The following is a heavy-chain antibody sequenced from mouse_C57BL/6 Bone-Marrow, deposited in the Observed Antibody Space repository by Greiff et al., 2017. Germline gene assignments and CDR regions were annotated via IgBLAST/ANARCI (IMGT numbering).Heavy chain of an antibody. CDR2: IWRGGST. Sequence: QVQLQQSGPGLVQPSQSLSITCTVSGFSLTSYGVHWVRQSPGQGLEWLGVIWRGGSTDYNAAFISSPSISKDNSKSQVFFKMNSLQADDTAIYYCARGAYGDYWGQGTTLTVSS. V-gene: IGHV2-2*01. CDR3: ARGAYGDY. D-gene: IGHD1-1*01. CDR1: GFSLTSYG. J-gene: IGHJ2*01.